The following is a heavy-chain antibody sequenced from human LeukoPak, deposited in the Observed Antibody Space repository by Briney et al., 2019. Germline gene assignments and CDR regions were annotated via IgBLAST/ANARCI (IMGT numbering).Heavy chain of an antibody. J-gene: IGHJ5*02. CDR1: GVSISGRGY. D-gene: IGHD3-22*01. CDR2: IDYSGKT. V-gene: IGHV4-31*03. Sequence: SETLSLTCSVSGVSISGRGYWGWIRPPPGRGLEWIGYIDYSGKTYYTPPLQSRALISADTSQNQFPMKVSSVAAADTALYCGANGYGSGWFDPWGQGAVVTVSS. CDR3: ANGYGSGWFDP.